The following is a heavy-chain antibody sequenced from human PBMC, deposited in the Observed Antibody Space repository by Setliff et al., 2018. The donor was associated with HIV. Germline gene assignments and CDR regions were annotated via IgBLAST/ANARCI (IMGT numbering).Heavy chain of an antibody. V-gene: IGHV5-51*01. D-gene: IGHD6-6*01. Sequence: PGESLKISCKGSGYSFTSYWVAWVRQMPGKGLEWMGIIYPDDSDTRYSPSFQDQATISVDKSISTAYLQWSSLKASDTAMYYCARTIASRPKYYYYAMDFWGQGTTVTAP. CDR3: ARTIASRPKYYYYAMDF. J-gene: IGHJ6*02. CDR1: GYSFTSYW. CDR2: IYPDDSDT.